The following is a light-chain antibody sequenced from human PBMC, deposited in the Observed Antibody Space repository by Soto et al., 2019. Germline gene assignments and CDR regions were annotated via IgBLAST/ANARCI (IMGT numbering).Light chain of an antibody. CDR1: QSVSSSY. Sequence: EIVLTQSPGTLSLSPGERATLSCRASQSVSSSYLAWYQQKPGQAPRLLIYGASSRDTGIPDRFSGSGSGTDFTLTISRLGPEDFAVYYCQQYDISPWTFGQGTKVEIK. J-gene: IGKJ1*01. CDR3: QQYDISPWT. CDR2: GAS. V-gene: IGKV3-20*01.